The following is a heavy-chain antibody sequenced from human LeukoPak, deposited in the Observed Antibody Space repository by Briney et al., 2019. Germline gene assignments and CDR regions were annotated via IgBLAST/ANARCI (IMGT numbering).Heavy chain of an antibody. J-gene: IGHJ4*02. Sequence: GESLKISCRGSGYSFTSYWISWVRQMPGKGVEWMGIIYPGDSDTTYSPSFQGQVTISAEKSISTAYLQWSSMKASDTAMYYCARATYDSSGYYLNHFDYWGQGTLVTVSS. CDR3: ARATYDSSGYYLNHFDY. D-gene: IGHD3-22*01. V-gene: IGHV5-51*01. CDR1: GYSFTSYW. CDR2: IYPGDSDT.